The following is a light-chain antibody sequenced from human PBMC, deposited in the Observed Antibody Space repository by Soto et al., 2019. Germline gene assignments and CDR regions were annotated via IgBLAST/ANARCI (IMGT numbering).Light chain of an antibody. CDR2: GAS. V-gene: IGKV3-15*01. CDR1: QSVSSN. J-gene: IGKJ1*01. CDR3: QQYKSYWT. Sequence: EIVMTQSPATLSVSPGERATLSCRASQSVSSNLAWLQQKPGQAPRLLIYGASTRDTGIPARFSGSGSGTEFTLTISSLQSDDFATYYCQQYKSYWTFGQGTKVDIK.